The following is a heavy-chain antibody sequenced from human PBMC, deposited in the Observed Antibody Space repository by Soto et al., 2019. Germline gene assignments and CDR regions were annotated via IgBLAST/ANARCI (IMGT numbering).Heavy chain of an antibody. CDR1: GFTFSSYA. CDR3: ALYYYGSGSYYNTFGMDV. D-gene: IGHD3-10*01. J-gene: IGHJ6*02. Sequence: GGSLRLSCAASGFTFSSYAMSWVRQAPGKGLEWVSAISGSGGSTYYADSVKGRFTISRDNSKNTLYLQMNSLRAEDTAVYYCALYYYGSGSYYNTFGMDVWGQGTTVTVSS. CDR2: ISGSGGST. V-gene: IGHV3-23*01.